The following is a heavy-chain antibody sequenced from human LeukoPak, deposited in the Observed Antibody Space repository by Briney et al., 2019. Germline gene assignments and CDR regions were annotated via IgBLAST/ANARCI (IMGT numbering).Heavy chain of an antibody. Sequence: GGSLRLSCAASGFTFDDYAMHWVRQAPGKGLEWVSGISWNSGSIGYADSVKGRFTISRDNAKNSLYLQMNSLRAEDTALYYCAKGIAAAGKPYDYWGQGTLVTVSS. D-gene: IGHD6-13*01. J-gene: IGHJ4*02. V-gene: IGHV3-9*01. CDR2: ISWNSGSI. CDR1: GFTFDDYA. CDR3: AKGIAAAGKPYDY.